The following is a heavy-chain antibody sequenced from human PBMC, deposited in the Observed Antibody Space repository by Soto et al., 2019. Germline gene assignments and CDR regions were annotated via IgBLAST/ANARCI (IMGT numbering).Heavy chain of an antibody. J-gene: IGHJ4*02. Sequence: GGALRLSCSASGFTLSNNYMSWVRQAPGKGLEWVSVIYSGGSTYYADSVKGRFTISRDNAKNTLYLQMNSLRAEDTAVYYCARGSRVYSGSYPHDYWGQGTLVTVSS. V-gene: IGHV3-53*01. CDR3: ARGSRVYSGSYPHDY. CDR1: GFTLSNNY. CDR2: IYSGGST. D-gene: IGHD1-26*01.